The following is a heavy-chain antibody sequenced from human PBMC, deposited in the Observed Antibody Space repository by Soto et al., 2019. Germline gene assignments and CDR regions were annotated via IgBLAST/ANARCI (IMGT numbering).Heavy chain of an antibody. V-gene: IGHV4-59*08. CDR2: IYYSGST. CDR1: GGSISSYY. Sequence: SETLSLTCTVSGGSISSYYWSWIRQPPGKGLEWIGYIYYSGSTNYNPSLKSRVTISVDTSKNQFSLKLSSVTAADTAVYYCARHGYCSGGSCTVTAIDNWGQGTLVTVSS. D-gene: IGHD2-15*01. J-gene: IGHJ4*02. CDR3: ARHGYCSGGSCTVTAIDN.